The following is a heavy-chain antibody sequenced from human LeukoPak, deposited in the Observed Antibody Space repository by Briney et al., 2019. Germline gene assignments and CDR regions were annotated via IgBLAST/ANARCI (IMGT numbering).Heavy chain of an antibody. D-gene: IGHD3-22*01. CDR3: AKTQGYYDY. V-gene: IGHV3-23*01. CDR1: GFTFSSYA. CDR2: VGVDGTR. J-gene: IGHJ4*02. Sequence: GGSLGLSCAASGFTFSSYAMSWVRQAPGKGLEWVSGVGVDGTRYYVDSVKGRFTVSRDTAKNTLYLQMSSLRAEDTAIYYCAKTQGYYDYWGQGTLVTVSS.